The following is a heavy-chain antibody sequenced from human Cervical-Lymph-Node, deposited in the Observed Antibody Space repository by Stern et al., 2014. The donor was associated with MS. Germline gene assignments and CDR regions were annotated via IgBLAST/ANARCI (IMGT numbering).Heavy chain of an antibody. V-gene: IGHV3-33*01. CDR1: GFTFSSYG. CDR3: AREGGNTAEYFQH. J-gene: IGHJ1*01. Sequence: QVQLVQSGGGVVQPGRSLRLSCAASGFTFSSYGMPWVRQAPGTGLERVAVIWYDGSNKYYADSVKGRFTISRDNSKNTLFLQMNSLRGEDTALYYCAREGGNTAEYFQHWGQGTLVTVSS. D-gene: IGHD4-23*01. CDR2: IWYDGSNK.